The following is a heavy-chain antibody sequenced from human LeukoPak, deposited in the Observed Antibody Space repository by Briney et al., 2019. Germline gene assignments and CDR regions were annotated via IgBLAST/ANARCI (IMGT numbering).Heavy chain of an antibody. V-gene: IGHV1-69*06. J-gene: IGHJ4*02. Sequence: SVKVSCKASGGTFSSYAISCVRQAPGQGLEWMGGIIPIFGTANYAQKFQGRVTFTADKSTSTAYMELSSLRSEDTAVYYCARLKVVYAPGVRGVGNFDYWGQGTLVTVSS. CDR2: IIPIFGTA. D-gene: IGHD3-10*02. CDR1: GGTFSSYA. CDR3: ARLKVVYAPGVRGVGNFDY.